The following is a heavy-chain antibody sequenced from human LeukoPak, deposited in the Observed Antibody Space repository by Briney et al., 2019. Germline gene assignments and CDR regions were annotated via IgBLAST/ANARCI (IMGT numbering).Heavy chain of an antibody. CDR1: GFTFNDYA. CDR2: ISYDGSNK. J-gene: IGHJ4*02. Sequence: PGRSLRLSCAASGFTFNDYAMHWVCQAPGKGLEWVAVISYDGSNKYYADSVKGRFTISRDNSKNTLYLQMNSLRAEDTAVYYCARDKGYCSSTSCAPDYWGQGTLVTVSS. D-gene: IGHD2-2*01. CDR3: ARDKGYCSSTSCAPDY. V-gene: IGHV3-30-3*01.